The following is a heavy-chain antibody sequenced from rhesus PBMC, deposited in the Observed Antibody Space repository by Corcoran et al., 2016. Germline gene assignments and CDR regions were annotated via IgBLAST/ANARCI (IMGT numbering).Heavy chain of an antibody. CDR3: ARDRGQGGRFDY. J-gene: IGHJ4*01. D-gene: IGHD1-44*01. CDR1: GYSISSGYG. V-gene: IGHV4-127*01. CDR2: IGGSSGST. Sequence: QVQLQESGPGLVKPSETLSLTCAVSGYSISSGYGWRWSRQPPGKGLEWIGYIGGSSGSTNYNPSLKSRVTISKDTSKNQFSLKLSSVTAADTAVYYCARDRGQGGRFDYWGQGVLVTVSS.